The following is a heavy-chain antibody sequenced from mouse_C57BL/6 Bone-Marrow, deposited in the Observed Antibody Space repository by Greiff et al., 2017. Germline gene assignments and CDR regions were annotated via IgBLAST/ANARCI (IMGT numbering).Heavy chain of an antibody. J-gene: IGHJ2*01. CDR1: GYTFTSYW. CDR3: ARANYDYDLYYFDY. Sequence: QVQLQQPGAELVRPGTSVKLSCKASGYTFTSYWMHWVKQRPGQGLEWIGVIDPSDSYTNYNQKFKGKATLTVDTSSSTAYMQLSSLTSEASAVYYCARANYDYDLYYFDYWGQGTTLTVSS. CDR2: IDPSDSYT. V-gene: IGHV1-59*01. D-gene: IGHD2-4*01.